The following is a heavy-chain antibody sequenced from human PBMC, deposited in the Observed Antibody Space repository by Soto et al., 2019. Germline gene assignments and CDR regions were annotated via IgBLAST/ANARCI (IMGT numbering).Heavy chain of an antibody. V-gene: IGHV3-11*06. CDR3: ARAQGGYSYGSPYGMDV. J-gene: IGHJ6*02. CDR1: GFTLSDYY. Sequence: EVTLRLSCAASGFTLSDYYMSWIRQAPGKGLEWVSYISSSSSDTNYADSVKGRFTISRDNAKNSLYLQTNSLRAEDTAVYYSARAQGGYSYGSPYGMDVWGQGTTVTVSS. D-gene: IGHD5-18*01. CDR2: ISSSSSDT.